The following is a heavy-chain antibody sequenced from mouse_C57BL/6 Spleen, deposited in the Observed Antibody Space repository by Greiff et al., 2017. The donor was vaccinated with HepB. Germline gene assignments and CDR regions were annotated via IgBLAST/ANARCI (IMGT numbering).Heavy chain of an antibody. Sequence: QVQLQQSGPELVKPGASVKISCKASGYAFSSSWMNWVKQRPGKGLEWIGRIYPGDGDTNYNGKFKGKATLTADKSSSTAYMQLSSLTSEDSAVYFCARCYGYDYWGQGTTLTVSS. J-gene: IGHJ2*01. CDR1: GYAFSSSW. CDR2: IYPGDGDT. V-gene: IGHV1-82*01. CDR3: ARCYGYDY. D-gene: IGHD2-2*01.